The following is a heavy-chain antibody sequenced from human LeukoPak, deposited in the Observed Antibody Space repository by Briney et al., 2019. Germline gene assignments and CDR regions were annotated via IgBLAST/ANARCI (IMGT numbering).Heavy chain of an antibody. CDR3: AKYEGWHLHEYHFDS. V-gene: IGHV3-74*01. J-gene: IGHJ4*02. CDR2: INSDGSST. D-gene: IGHD2-15*01. CDR1: GFTFSSYW. Sequence: HTGGSLRLSCAASGFTFSSYWMHWVRQAPGKGLVWVPRINSDGSSTSYADSLKGRFTISRDNSRSTLYLQMNSLRAEDTAVYYCAKYEGWHLHEYHFDSWGQGTLVTVSS.